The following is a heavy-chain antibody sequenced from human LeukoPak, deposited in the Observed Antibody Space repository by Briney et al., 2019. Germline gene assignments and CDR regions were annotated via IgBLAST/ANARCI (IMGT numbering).Heavy chain of an antibody. CDR3: ARVSINYYYDSSGYYDY. CDR1: GYTFTSYY. V-gene: IGHV1-46*01. CDR2: INPSGGST. J-gene: IGHJ4*02. Sequence: ASVKVSCKASGYTFTSYYMHWVRQAPGQGLEWMGIINPSGGSTSYAQKFQGRVTMTRDTSASTVYMELSSLRSEDTAVYYCARVSINYYYDSSGYYDYWGQGTLVTVSS. D-gene: IGHD3-22*01.